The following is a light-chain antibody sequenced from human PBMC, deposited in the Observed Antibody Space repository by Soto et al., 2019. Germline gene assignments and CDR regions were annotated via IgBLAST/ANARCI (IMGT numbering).Light chain of an antibody. J-gene: IGKJ4*01. CDR1: QSISSW. CDR2: KAS. V-gene: IGKV1-5*03. Sequence: DIQMTQSPSTLSASVGDRVTITCRASQSISSWLAWYQQEPGKAPKLLIYKASSLESGVPSRFSGSGSGTEFTLTISSLQPDDFATYYCQQYHSYPLTFGGGTKVDIK. CDR3: QQYHSYPLT.